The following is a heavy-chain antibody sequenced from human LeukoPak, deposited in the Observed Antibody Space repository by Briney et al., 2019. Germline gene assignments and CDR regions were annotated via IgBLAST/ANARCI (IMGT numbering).Heavy chain of an antibody. CDR2: ISGSGGST. CDR1: GFTFRVYA. Sequence: PRGSLTLSCEASGFTFRVYAMSWVRQAPGKGLEWVSAISGSGGSTYYADSVKGRFTISRDNSKNTLYLQMSSLRAEDTAVYYCAKDYYDSSGYYYARYAFDIWGQGKMVSVSS. D-gene: IGHD3-22*01. CDR3: AKDYYDSSGYYYARYAFDI. J-gene: IGHJ3*02. V-gene: IGHV3-23*01.